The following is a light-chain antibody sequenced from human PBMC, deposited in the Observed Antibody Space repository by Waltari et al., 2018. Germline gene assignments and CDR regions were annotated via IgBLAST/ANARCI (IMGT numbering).Light chain of an antibody. V-gene: IGLV3-21*02. CDR2: DDT. CDR3: QVWDTDTDHYV. J-gene: IGLJ1*01. Sequence: SYVLTQPPSVSVAPGQTARITCGGNQIGSKGLQWYQPKAGQAPILVGYDDTGRPSGIPERVSGSNSGNTATLTISKVEAGDEADYFCQVWDTDTDHYVFGPGTTVTVL. CDR1: QIGSKG.